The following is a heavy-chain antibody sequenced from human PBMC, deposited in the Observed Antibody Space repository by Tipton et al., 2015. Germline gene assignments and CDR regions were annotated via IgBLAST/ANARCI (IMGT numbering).Heavy chain of an antibody. V-gene: IGHV4-34*01. D-gene: IGHD3-22*01. CDR3: ARDAWAGDTRGFYYIY. Sequence: TLSLTCAVYGGSFSGYFWSWIRQPPGKGLEWIGEINHSGSTNYNPSLKSRVTISVDTSKNQFSLILTSVTAADTAVYYCARDAWAGDTRGFYYIYWGRGTLVSVSS. J-gene: IGHJ4*02. CDR1: GGSFSGYF. CDR2: INHSGST.